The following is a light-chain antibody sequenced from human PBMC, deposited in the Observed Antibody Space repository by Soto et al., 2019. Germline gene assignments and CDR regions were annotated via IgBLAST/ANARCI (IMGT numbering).Light chain of an antibody. CDR3: QQYGSSSWT. J-gene: IGKJ1*01. CDR1: QSVNSD. CDR2: GAS. V-gene: IGKV3-15*01. Sequence: EIVMTQSPATLSVSPGERATLSCRASQSVNSDLAWYQQKPGQAPRLLIYGASTRATGIPARFRGSGSGTDFTLTISSLQSEDFAVYYCQQYGSSSWTFGQGTKVDIK.